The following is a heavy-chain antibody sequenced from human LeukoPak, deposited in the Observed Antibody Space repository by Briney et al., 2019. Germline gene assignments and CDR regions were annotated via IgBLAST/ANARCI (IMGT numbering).Heavy chain of an antibody. CDR3: ARDLVGAHNFDY. D-gene: IGHD1-26*01. V-gene: IGHV3-11*04. CDR1: GFTFSDYY. Sequence: SGGSLRLSCAASGFTFSDYYMSWIRQAPGKGLEWVSYIGSSGTNIYYADSVKGRFTISRDNSKNTLYLQMNSLRAEDTAVYYCARDLVGAHNFDYWGQGTLVTVSS. CDR2: IGSSGTNI. J-gene: IGHJ4*02.